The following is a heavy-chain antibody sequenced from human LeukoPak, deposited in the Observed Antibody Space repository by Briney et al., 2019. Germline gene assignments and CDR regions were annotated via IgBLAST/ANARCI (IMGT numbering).Heavy chain of an antibody. CDR2: INPNSGGT. Sequence: ASVKVSCKASGYTFTGYEWLEWINPNSGGTSYAQKFQGKVTMTRDTSISTVYMELSSLRSEDTAVYYCARDRHRRHYYDSSLHPPLDYWGQGTLVTVSS. CDR3: ARDRHRRHYYDSSLHPPLDY. CDR1: GYTFTGY. D-gene: IGHD3-22*01. V-gene: IGHV1-2*02. J-gene: IGHJ4*02.